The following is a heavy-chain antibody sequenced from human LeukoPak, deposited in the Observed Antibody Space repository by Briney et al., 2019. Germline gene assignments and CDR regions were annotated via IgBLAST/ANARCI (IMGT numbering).Heavy chain of an antibody. J-gene: IGHJ6*02. CDR3: ARGALTGHRFPYYYYGMDV. V-gene: IGHV4-59*01. Sequence: SETLSLTRTVSGGSISSYYWSWIRQPPGKGLEWIGYIYYSGSTNYNPSLKSRVTISVDTSKNQFSLKLSSVTAADTAVYYCARGALTGHRFPYYYYGMDVWGQGTTVTVSS. D-gene: IGHD1-20*01. CDR1: GGSISSYY. CDR2: IYYSGST.